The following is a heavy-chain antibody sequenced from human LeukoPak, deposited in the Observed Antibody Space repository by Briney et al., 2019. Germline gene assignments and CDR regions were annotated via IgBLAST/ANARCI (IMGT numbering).Heavy chain of an antibody. V-gene: IGHV1-2*02. D-gene: IGHD6-13*01. CDR2: INPNSGGT. CDR1: GYTFTGYY. CDR3: ARAHSSTIGY. Sequence: ASVKVSCKASGYTFTGYYLHWVRQAPGQGLEWMGWINPNSGGTNYAQKFQGRVTMTRDTSISIAYMELSRLRSDDTAVYYCARAHSSTIGYWGQGTLVTVSS. J-gene: IGHJ4*02.